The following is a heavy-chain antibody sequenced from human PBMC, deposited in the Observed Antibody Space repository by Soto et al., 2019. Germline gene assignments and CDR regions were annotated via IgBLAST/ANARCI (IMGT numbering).Heavy chain of an antibody. J-gene: IGHJ4*02. CDR1: GFTFSSYA. Sequence: GSLRLSCAASGFTFSSYAMHWVRQAPGKGLEWVAVISYDGSNKYYADSVKGRFTISRDNSKNTLYLQMNSLRAEDTAVYYCARGPGIAVAGTHLGYWGQGTLVTVSS. CDR2: ISYDGSNK. D-gene: IGHD6-19*01. CDR3: ARGPGIAVAGTHLGY. V-gene: IGHV3-30-3*01.